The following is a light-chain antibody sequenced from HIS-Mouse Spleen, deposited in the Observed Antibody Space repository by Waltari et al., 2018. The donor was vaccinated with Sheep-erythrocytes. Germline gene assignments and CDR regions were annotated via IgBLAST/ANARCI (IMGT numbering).Light chain of an antibody. Sequence: QSALPQPRSVSGSPGQSVPLSCTGTSRDVGGYTYVSWYQQHPGKAPKLMIYDVSKRPSGVPDRFSGSKSGNTASLTISGLQAEDEADYYCCSYAGSYNHVFATGTQLTVL. J-gene: IGLJ1*01. CDR3: CSYAGSYNHV. V-gene: IGLV2-11*01. CDR2: DVS. CDR1: SRDVGGYTY.